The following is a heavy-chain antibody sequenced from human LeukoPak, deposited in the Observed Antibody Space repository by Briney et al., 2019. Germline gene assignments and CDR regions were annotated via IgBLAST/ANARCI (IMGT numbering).Heavy chain of an antibody. V-gene: IGHV3-74*01. J-gene: IGHJ6*02. CDR3: ARGRYYAMDV. CDR2: INSDGTTT. Sequence: GGSLRLSCAASGFTFTTYWMHWVRQAPGKGLVWVSRINSDGTTTTYADSVKGRFTISRDNAKNTLYLQMNSLRAEDTAVYYCARGRYYAMDVWGQGTTVTVSS. CDR1: GFTFTTYW.